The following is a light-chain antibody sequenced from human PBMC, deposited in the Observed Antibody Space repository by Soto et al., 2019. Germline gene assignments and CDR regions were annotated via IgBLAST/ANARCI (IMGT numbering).Light chain of an antibody. J-gene: IGKJ1*01. CDR2: KAS. CDR1: QSISSW. Sequence: DIQMTQSPSTLSESVGDRVTITCRASQSISSWLSWYQQKPGKAPKLLIYKASSLESGVPSRFSGSESETEFTLTISSLQPDDFATYYCQQYKSYPWTFGQGTNVEIK. V-gene: IGKV1-5*03. CDR3: QQYKSYPWT.